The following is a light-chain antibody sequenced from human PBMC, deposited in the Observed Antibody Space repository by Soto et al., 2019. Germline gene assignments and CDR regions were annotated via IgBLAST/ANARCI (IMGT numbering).Light chain of an antibody. V-gene: IGKV1-5*01. CDR3: QQYNSYSWA. CDR1: QNISRL. J-gene: IGKJ1*01. Sequence: DIQMTQSPSTLSASVGDRVTITCRASQNISRLLSWYQQKPGKAPNFLIYDAASLERGVLSRFSGSGSGTEFTLIISSLQPDDFATNYCQQYNSYSWAFGQGTKVDIK. CDR2: DAA.